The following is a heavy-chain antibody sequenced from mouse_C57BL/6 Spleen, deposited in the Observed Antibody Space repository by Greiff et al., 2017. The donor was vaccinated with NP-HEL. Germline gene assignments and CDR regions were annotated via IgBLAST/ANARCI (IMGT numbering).Heavy chain of an antibody. CDR2: IHPSDSDT. Sequence: LQQPGAELVKPGASVKVSCKASGYTFTSYWMHWVKQRPGQGLEWIGRIHPSDSDTNYNQKFKGKATLTVDKSSSTAYMQLSSLTSEDSAVYDWAGTGRDDGYFSWFAYWGQGTLVTVSA. J-gene: IGHJ3*01. CDR1: GYTFTSYW. D-gene: IGHD2-3*01. CDR3: AGTGRDDGYFSWFAY. V-gene: IGHV1-74*01.